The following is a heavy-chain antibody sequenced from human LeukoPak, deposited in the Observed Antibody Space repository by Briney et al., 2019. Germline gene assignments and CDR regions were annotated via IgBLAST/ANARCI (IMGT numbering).Heavy chain of an antibody. J-gene: IGHJ6*03. V-gene: IGHV4-59*08. CDR2: ISYSGST. CDR1: GGSISNYY. Sequence: SETLSLTCTVSGGSISNYYWSWIRQPPGKGLEWIGYISYSGSTNYNPSLKSRATISVDTSKSQFSLKLNSVTAADTAVYYCARVASDQYDYYYCMDVWGKGTTVTVSS. CDR3: ARVASDQYDYYYCMDV. D-gene: IGHD2-2*01.